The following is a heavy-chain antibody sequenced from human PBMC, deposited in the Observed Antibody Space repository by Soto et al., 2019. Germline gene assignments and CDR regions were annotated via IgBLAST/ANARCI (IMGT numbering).Heavy chain of an antibody. CDR1: GFTFSNYA. Sequence: PGGSLRLSCAASGFTFSNYAMSWVRQAPGKGLEWVSGISGSGVSTYYADSVKGRFTISRDNSRNTLCLQMNSLRADDTAVYYCAKKAGDVPHYYHAMDVWGQGTTVTVSS. CDR2: ISGSGVST. D-gene: IGHD4-17*01. CDR3: AKKAGDVPHYYHAMDV. V-gene: IGHV3-23*01. J-gene: IGHJ6*02.